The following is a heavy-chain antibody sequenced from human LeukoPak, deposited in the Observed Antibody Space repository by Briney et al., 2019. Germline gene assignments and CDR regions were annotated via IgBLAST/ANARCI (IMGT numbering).Heavy chain of an antibody. Sequence: PSQTLSLTCTVSGDSISSGDYYWSWIRQPPGKGLEWIGYISHSGITYYNPSLKSRASMAVDTSKNQFSLKLSSVTAADTAVYSCARETIPAANDYWGQGILVAVSS. D-gene: IGHD6-13*01. CDR3: ARETIPAANDY. CDR1: GDSISSGDYY. V-gene: IGHV4-30-4*01. J-gene: IGHJ4*02. CDR2: ISHSGIT.